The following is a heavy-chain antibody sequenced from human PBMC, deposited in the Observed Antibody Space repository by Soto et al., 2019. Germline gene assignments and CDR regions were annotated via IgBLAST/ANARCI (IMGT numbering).Heavy chain of an antibody. V-gene: IGHV4-59*01. J-gene: IGHJ6*03. CDR2: IYYSGST. Sequence: SETLSLTCTVSGGSISSYYWSWIRQPPGKGLEWIGYIYYSGSTNYNPSLKSRVTISVDTSKNQFSLKLSSVTAADTAVYYCARAKLERRFSEYAYSYRDSWGKGTAVTVSS. CDR1: GGSISSYY. D-gene: IGHD1-1*01. CDR3: ARAKLERRFSEYAYSYRDS.